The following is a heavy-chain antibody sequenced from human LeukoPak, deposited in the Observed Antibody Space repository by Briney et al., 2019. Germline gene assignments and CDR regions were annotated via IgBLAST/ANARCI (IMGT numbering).Heavy chain of an antibody. D-gene: IGHD3-22*01. J-gene: IGHJ6*03. CDR1: GGSISSSSYY. CDR2: IYYSGST. CDR3: ARLDDSSGYSTYYMDV. Sequence: SETLSLTCTVSGGSISSSSYYWGWIRQPPGKGLEWIGSIYYSGSTYYNPSLKSRVTISVDTSKNQFSLKLSSVTAADTAVYYCARLDDSSGYSTYYMDVWGKGPSVTVSS. V-gene: IGHV4-39*01.